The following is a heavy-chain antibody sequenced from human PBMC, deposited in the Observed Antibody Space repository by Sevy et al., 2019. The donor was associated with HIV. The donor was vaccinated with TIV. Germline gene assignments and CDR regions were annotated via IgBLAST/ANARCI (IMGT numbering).Heavy chain of an antibody. CDR2: INHSDST. D-gene: IGHD4-4*01. Sequence: QLRETLSLTCAVHGDSSGYFWSWIRQPPGKGPEWIGEINHSDSTNYNPSLESRVTISVDTSKNQFSLRLTSVTAADTAIYYCALGDYRWTFDYRGPGTLVTVSS. J-gene: IGHJ4*02. CDR3: ALGDYRWTFDY. V-gene: IGHV4-34*01. CDR1: GDSSGYF.